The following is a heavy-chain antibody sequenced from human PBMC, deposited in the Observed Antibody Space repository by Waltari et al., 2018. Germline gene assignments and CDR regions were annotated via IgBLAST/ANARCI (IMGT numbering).Heavy chain of an antibody. J-gene: IGHJ4*02. CDR1: GSSLTALS. CDR3: AAKEAWGNRAFDY. CDR2: FDPEDAET. V-gene: IGHV1-24*01. D-gene: IGHD7-27*01. Sequence: QVQLVQSGAEVTKPGASVRISCKISGSSLTALSVHWVRQAPGKGLEWMGGFDPEDAETIVAQRFQGRVTMTEETSPETAYMELSSLSSEDTAVYFCAAKEAWGNRAFDYWGQGTLVTVSS.